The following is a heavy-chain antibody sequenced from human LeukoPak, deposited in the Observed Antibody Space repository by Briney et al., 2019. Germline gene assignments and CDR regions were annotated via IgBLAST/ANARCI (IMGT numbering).Heavy chain of an antibody. CDR2: IYYSGST. CDR1: GGSISSSSYY. Sequence: SETLSLTCTVSGGSISSSSYYWGWIRQPPGKGLEWIGSIYYSGSTYYNPSLKSRVTMSVDTSKNQFSLKLSSVTAADTAVYYCARMDYGDYQVWYFDYWGQGTLVTVSS. V-gene: IGHV4-39*07. CDR3: ARMDYGDYQVWYFDY. D-gene: IGHD4-17*01. J-gene: IGHJ4*02.